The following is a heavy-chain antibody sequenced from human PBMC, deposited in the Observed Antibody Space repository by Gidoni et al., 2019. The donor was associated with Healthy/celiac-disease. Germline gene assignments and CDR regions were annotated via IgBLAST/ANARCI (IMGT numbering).Heavy chain of an antibody. J-gene: IGHJ3*02. D-gene: IGHD3-22*01. V-gene: IGHV1-46*01. CDR3: ARDRPYYYDSSGQTDAFDI. CDR1: GYTFTSYY. CDR2: INPSGGST. Sequence: ASGYTFTSYYMHWVRQAPGQGLEWMGIINPSGGSTSYAQKFQGRVTMTRDTSTSTVYMELSSLRSEDTAVYYCARDRPYYYDSSGQTDAFDIWGQGTMVTVSS.